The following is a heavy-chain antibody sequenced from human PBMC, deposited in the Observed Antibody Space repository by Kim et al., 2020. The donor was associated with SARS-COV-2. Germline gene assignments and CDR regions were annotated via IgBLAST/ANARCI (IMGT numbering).Heavy chain of an antibody. Sequence: SETLSLTCTVSGGSISSSSYYWGWIPQPPGKGLEWIGSIYYSGSTYYNPSLKSRVTISVDTSKNQFSLKLSSVTAADTAVYYCARDAQQLVYYYYGMDVWGQGTTVTVSS. CDR1: GGSISSSSYY. CDR3: ARDAQQLVYYYYGMDV. V-gene: IGHV4-39*07. J-gene: IGHJ6*02. D-gene: IGHD6-13*01. CDR2: IYYSGST.